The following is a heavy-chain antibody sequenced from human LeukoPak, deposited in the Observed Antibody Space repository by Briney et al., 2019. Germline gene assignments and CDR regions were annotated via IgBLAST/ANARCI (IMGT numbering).Heavy chain of an antibody. Sequence: GGSLRLSCAASGFTFRNYWMSWVRQAPGKGLEWVANINQAGSEKYYVGSVKGRFTISRDNARNSLYLQMNSLRAEDTAVYYCARDKSYGDSSDYWGQGTLVTVSS. D-gene: IGHD4-17*01. CDR2: INQAGSEK. CDR3: ARDKSYGDSSDY. CDR1: GFTFRNYW. V-gene: IGHV3-7*01. J-gene: IGHJ4*02.